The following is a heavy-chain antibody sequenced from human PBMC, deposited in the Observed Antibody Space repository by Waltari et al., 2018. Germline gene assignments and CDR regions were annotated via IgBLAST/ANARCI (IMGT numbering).Heavy chain of an antibody. V-gene: IGHV3-53*01. D-gene: IGHD6-19*01. J-gene: IGHJ4*02. CDR2: IYRGGNT. CDR3: AKQSPSYTRGWYPLES. CDR1: GFTVRTNF. Sequence: EVQLVESGGNLIQPGGSLRLSCAASGFTVRTNFISWVRQAPGKGRELVSIIYRGGNTYYAGAVEGRFTISRDNYKNMVYLEMNSLRAEDTAVYYCAKQSPSYTRGWYPLESWGPGTLVTVSP.